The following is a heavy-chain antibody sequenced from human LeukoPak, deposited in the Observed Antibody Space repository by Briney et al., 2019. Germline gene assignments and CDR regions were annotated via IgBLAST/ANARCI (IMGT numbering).Heavy chain of an antibody. CDR2: IYYSGST. CDR3: ARAFSPGFDI. J-gene: IGHJ3*02. CDR1: GGSISSSSYY. Sequence: SETLSLTCTVSGGSISSSSYYWGWIRQPPGKGLEWIGSIYYSGSTYYNPSLKSRVTISVDRSKNQFSLELTSVTAADTAVYYCARAFSPGFDIWGQGTMVTVSS. V-gene: IGHV4-39*07.